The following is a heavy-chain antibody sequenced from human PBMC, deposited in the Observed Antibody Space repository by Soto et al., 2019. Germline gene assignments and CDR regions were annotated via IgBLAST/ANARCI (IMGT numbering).Heavy chain of an antibody. Sequence: VGSLRLSCAASGFTFSSYSMNWVRQAPGKGLERVSSISSSSSYIYYADSVKGRFTISRDNAKNSLYLQMNSLRAEDTAVYYCARDLCSSTSCYGYYGMDVWGQGTTVTVSS. CDR1: GFTFSSYS. J-gene: IGHJ6*02. CDR2: ISSSSSYI. V-gene: IGHV3-21*01. D-gene: IGHD2-2*01. CDR3: ARDLCSSTSCYGYYGMDV.